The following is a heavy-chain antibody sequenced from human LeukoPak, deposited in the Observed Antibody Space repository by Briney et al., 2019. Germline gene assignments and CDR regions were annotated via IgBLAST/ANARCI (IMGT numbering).Heavy chain of an antibody. V-gene: IGHV3-21*01. Sequence: GGPLRLSCAASVFTFSRYSMNWVRQATGKGLEWFSSISSSSSYIYYADSVQGLFTIDRDNAETSLYLQMNSLRAEDTAVYFCARDGHSGYDVGGFAPWGQGALVTVSS. CDR2: ISSSSSYI. CDR1: VFTFSRYS. D-gene: IGHD5-12*01. CDR3: ARDGHSGYDVGGFAP. J-gene: IGHJ5*02.